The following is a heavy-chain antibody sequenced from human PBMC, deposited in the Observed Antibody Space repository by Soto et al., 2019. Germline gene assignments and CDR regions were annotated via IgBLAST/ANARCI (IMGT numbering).Heavy chain of an antibody. CDR3: ASTDDFWSGSFRCFDN. V-gene: IGHV3-23*01. Sequence: EVHLLESGGGMVQPGGSLRLSCVASGLTFSDYAMSWVRQAPGKGLEWVSTISGVGDATYYADSVKGRFTISRDRTDNKVSLQMHSLRAEDTALYFCASTDDFWSGSFRCFDNWGQGTLVTVSS. D-gene: IGHD3-3*01. J-gene: IGHJ4*02. CDR2: ISGVGDAT. CDR1: GLTFSDYA.